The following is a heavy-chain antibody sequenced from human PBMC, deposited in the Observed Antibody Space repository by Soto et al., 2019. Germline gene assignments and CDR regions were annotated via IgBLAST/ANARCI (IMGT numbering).Heavy chain of an antibody. V-gene: IGHV1-18*01. CDR2: ISAYNGNT. Sequence: GASVKVSCKACGYSFTSYGISWVRQAPGQGLEWMGWISAYNGNTNYAQKLQGRVTMTTDTSTSTAYMELRSLRSDDTAVYYCARDLLRGYSYGSDYWGQGTLVTVSS. CDR3: ARDLLRGYSYGSDY. CDR1: GYSFTSYG. J-gene: IGHJ4*02. D-gene: IGHD5-18*01.